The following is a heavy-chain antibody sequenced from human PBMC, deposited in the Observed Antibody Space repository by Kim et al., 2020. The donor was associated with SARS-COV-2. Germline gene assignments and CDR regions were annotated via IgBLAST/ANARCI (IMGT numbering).Heavy chain of an antibody. V-gene: IGHV4-34*01. CDR3: ARAGGQWLVRPILYYFDY. Sequence: KSRVTISVDTSKDQFYLQLSSVTAADTAVYYCARAGGQWLVRPILYYFDYWGRGTLVTVSS. D-gene: IGHD6-19*01. J-gene: IGHJ4*02.